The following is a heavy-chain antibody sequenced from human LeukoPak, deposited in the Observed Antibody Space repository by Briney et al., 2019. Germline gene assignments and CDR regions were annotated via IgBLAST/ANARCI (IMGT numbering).Heavy chain of an antibody. CDR3: ARVSGRYGFDY. V-gene: IGHV3-11*06. Sequence: GGSLRLSCAASGFTFSDYYMTWIRQAPGKGLEWVSYISSSSSYTNYADSVKGRFTISRDNAKNSLYLQMNSLRAEDTAVYYCARVSGRYGFDYWGQGTLVTVSS. CDR2: ISSSSSYT. D-gene: IGHD1-26*01. J-gene: IGHJ4*02. CDR1: GFTFSDYY.